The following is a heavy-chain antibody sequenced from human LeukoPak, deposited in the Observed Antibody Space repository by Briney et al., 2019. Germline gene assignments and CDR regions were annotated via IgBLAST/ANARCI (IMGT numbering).Heavy chain of an antibody. CDR1: GLTFSSHW. Sequence: GGSLRLSCAASGLTFSSHWMHWVRQAPGKGPMWVSRICPDGTVTNYADSVKARFIISRDNARNTVYLQMNSLRVEDTAVYYCVRDFRSADYWGQGTLVTVSS. CDR3: VRDFRSADY. CDR2: ICPDGTVT. V-gene: IGHV3-74*01. J-gene: IGHJ4*02.